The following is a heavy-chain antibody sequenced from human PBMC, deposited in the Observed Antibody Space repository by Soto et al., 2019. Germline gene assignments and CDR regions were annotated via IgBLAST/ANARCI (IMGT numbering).Heavy chain of an antibody. CDR2: IYSGGST. Sequence: PGGSLRLSCAASGFTVSSNYMSWVRQAPGKGLEWVSVIYSGGSTYYADSVKGRFTISRDSSKNTLYLQMNSLGAEDTAVYYCAGGANDYGDYYGMDVWGQGTTVTVSS. J-gene: IGHJ6*02. V-gene: IGHV3-53*01. CDR3: AGGANDYGDYYGMDV. CDR1: GFTVSSNY. D-gene: IGHD4-17*01.